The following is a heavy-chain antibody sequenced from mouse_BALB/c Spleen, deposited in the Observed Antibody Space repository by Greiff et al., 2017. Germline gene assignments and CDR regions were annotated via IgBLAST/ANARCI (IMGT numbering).Heavy chain of an antibody. V-gene: IGHV1-18*01. CDR1: GYTFTEYT. D-gene: IGHD2-10*02. CDR3: ARGGKTWYGNPYAMDY. CDR2: INPNNGGT. Sequence: EVKLMESGPELVKPGASVKISCKTSGYTFTEYTMHWVKQSHGKSLEWIGGINPNNGGTSYNQKFKGKATLTVDKSSSTAYMELRSLTSEDSAVYYCARGGKTWYGNPYAMDYWGQGTSVTVSS. J-gene: IGHJ4*01.